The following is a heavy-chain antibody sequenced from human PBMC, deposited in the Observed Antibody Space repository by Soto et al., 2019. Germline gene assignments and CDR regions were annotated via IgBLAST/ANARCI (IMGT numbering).Heavy chain of an antibody. CDR1: GIHFKYYW. CDR2: IHSDGSST. CDR3: ARGDKGGFDL. D-gene: IGHD2-21*02. J-gene: IGHJ3*01. Sequence: EVQLVESEGGLVQRGGSLRLSCAASGIHFKYYWMHLVRQAPRQGVVWVSHIHSDGSSTTYADSVKGRFTISRDNAKNTLYLQMNSLRAEDTAVYYCARGDKGGFDLWGQGTTVTVSS. V-gene: IGHV3-74*01.